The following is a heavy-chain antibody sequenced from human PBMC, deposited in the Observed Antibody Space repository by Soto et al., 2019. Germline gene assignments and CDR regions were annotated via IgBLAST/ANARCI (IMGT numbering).Heavy chain of an antibody. CDR3: ASPLRYYDSSGTPLGYFDY. CDR1: GGTFSSYA. CDR2: IIPIFGTA. Sequence: GASVKVSCKXSGGTFSSYAISWVRQAPGQGLEWMGGIIPIFGTANYAQKFQGRVTITADESTSTAYMELSSLRSEDTAVYYCASPLRYYDSSGTPLGYFDYWGQGTLVTVSS. V-gene: IGHV1-69*13. J-gene: IGHJ4*02. D-gene: IGHD3-22*01.